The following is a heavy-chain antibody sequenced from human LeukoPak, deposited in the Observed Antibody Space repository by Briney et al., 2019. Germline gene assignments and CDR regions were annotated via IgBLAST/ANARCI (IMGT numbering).Heavy chain of an antibody. V-gene: IGHV4-39*01. J-gene: IGHJ6*02. D-gene: IGHD1-26*01. CDR1: GGSISSSSYY. CDR3: ARLGAIRYYYYGMDV. CDR2: IYYSGST. Sequence: SETLSLTGTVSGGSISSSSYYWGWIRQPPGKGLEWIGSIYYSGSTYYNPSLKSRVTISVDTSKNQFSLKLSSVTAADTAVYYCARLGAIRYYYYGMDVWGQGTTVTVSS.